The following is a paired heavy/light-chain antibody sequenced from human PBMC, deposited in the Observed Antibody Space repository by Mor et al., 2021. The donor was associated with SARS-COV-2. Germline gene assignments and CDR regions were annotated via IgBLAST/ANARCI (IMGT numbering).Heavy chain of an antibody. J-gene: IGHJ6*02. V-gene: IGHV3-30*19. CDR3: VRDFESYAFDL. CDR1: GFTFREYR. CDR2: VSFFGDHE. D-gene: IGHD3-9*01. Sequence: QLAESGGGVVQPGGSLRLSCVGSGFTFREYRMNWVRQTPGKGLDWVAVVSFFGDHEDYAHSVRGRFSISRDNSKNTMWLQMNSLRSDDTATYFCVRDFESYAFDLWGRGTTVTVSS.
Light chain of an antibody. CDR1: NSNIGRNY. Sequence: QSVLTQPPSVSAAPGQKVAISCSGTNSNIGRNYVTWYRQLPGAAPKLVLYDNNRRPSGIPDRFSGSKSDTSAILAIAGLQPGDEGDYYCGTWDSSLDVMIFGEGTRLTVL. CDR2: DNN. CDR3: GTWDSSLDVMI. V-gene: IGLV1-51*01. J-gene: IGLJ2*01.